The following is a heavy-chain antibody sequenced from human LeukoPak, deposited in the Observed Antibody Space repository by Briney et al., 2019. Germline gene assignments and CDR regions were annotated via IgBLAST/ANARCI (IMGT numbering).Heavy chain of an antibody. CDR2: INPNSGGT. V-gene: IGHV1-2*06. D-gene: IGHD2-15*01. Sequence: ASVKVSCKACGYTFTGYYMHWVRQAPGQGPEWMGRINPNSGGTNYAQKFQGRVTMTRDTSISTAYMELSRLRSDDTAVYYCARDAGRYCSGGSCYSHDYWGQGTLVTVSS. CDR3: ARDAGRYCSGGSCYSHDY. J-gene: IGHJ4*02. CDR1: GYTFTGYY.